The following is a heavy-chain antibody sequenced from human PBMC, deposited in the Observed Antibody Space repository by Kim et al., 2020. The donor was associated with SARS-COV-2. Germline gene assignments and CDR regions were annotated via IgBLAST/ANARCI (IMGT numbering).Heavy chain of an antibody. J-gene: IGHJ4*02. CDR3: AKDSGYYPDY. Sequence: GGSLRLSCAASGFTFSSYAMNWVRQAPGKGLEWVSVIYSGGSSTYYADSVKGRFTISRDNAKNTLYLQMNSLRAEDTAVYYCAKDSGYYPDYWGQGTLVTVSS. V-gene: IGHV3-23*03. CDR1: GFTFSSYA. D-gene: IGHD3-22*01. CDR2: IYSGGSST.